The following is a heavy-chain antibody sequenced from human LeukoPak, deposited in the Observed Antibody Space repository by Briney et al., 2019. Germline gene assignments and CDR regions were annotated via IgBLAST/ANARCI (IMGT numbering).Heavy chain of an antibody. CDR3: VKGRRRGYAYGTLES. J-gene: IGHJ4*02. Sequence: GGSLRLSCAASGFTFSSYSMNWVRQAPGKGLEWVSYITSHTSTIYYADSVRGRFTISRDNNKNSLYLQMNGLRTDDTGLYYCVKGRRRGYAYGTLESWGQGTLVTVSS. V-gene: IGHV3-48*04. CDR2: ITSHTSTI. CDR1: GFTFSSYS. D-gene: IGHD5-18*01.